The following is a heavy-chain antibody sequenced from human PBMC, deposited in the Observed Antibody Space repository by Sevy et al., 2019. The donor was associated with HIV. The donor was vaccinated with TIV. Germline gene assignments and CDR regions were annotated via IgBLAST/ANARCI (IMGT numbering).Heavy chain of an antibody. Sequence: GGSLRLSCAASGFTFSSYWMSWVRQAPGKGLEWVANIKQDGSEKYYVDSVKGRFTISRDNAKNSLYLQMNSLRAEDTAVYYCARGQREYCSGGSCYFQRHYHGMDVWGQGTTVTVSS. D-gene: IGHD2-15*01. V-gene: IGHV3-7*03. CDR1: GFTFSSYW. CDR2: IKQDGSEK. CDR3: ARGQREYCSGGSCYFQRHYHGMDV. J-gene: IGHJ6*02.